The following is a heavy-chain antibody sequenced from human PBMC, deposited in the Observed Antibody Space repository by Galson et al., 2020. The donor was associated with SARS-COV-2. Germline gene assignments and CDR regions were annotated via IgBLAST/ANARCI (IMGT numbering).Heavy chain of an antibody. Sequence: GESLKLSCAASGFTFSSYAMHWVRQAPGKGLEWVAVISYDGSNKYYADSVKGRFTISRDNSKNTLYLQMNSLRAEDTAVYYCAGELLFAFDYWGQGTLVTVSS. V-gene: IGHV3-30*04. CDR1: GFTFSSYA. CDR3: AGELLFAFDY. D-gene: IGHD2-15*01. J-gene: IGHJ4*02. CDR2: ISYDGSNK.